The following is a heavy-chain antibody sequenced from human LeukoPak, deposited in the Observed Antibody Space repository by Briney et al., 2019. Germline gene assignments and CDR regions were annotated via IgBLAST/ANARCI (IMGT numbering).Heavy chain of an antibody. D-gene: IGHD3-10*01. J-gene: IGHJ4*02. CDR3: ARSGLWFGEFSLDY. CDR1: AGSFSDYY. CDR2: INHTGKT. Sequence: PSGTLSLTCAVYAGSFSDYYWTWVRQPPGKGLQWIGEINHTGKTNYNPSLKSRVTMSVDTSKNQFSLMLTSLTAADTAVYYCARSGLWFGEFSLDYWGQGTPLTVSS. V-gene: IGHV4-34*01.